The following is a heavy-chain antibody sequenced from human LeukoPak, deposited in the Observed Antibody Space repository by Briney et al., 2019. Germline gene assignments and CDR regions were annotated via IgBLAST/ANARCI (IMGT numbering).Heavy chain of an antibody. J-gene: IGHJ3*02. CDR3: AKDLWGLDYYDSSGYYDAFDI. Sequence: GGSLRLSCAASGFTFSSYAMSWVRQAPGKGLEWVSAISGSGGSTYYADYVKGRFTISRDNSKNTLYLQMNSLRAEDTAVYYCAKDLWGLDYYDSSGYYDAFDIWGQGTMVTVSS. CDR2: ISGSGGST. CDR1: GFTFSSYA. D-gene: IGHD3-22*01. V-gene: IGHV3-23*01.